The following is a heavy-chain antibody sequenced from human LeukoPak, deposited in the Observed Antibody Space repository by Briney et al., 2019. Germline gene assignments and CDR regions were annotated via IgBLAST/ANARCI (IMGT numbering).Heavy chain of an antibody. CDR1: GYTFTNYG. J-gene: IGHJ6*03. Sequence: ASVKVSCKASGYTFTNYGISWVRQAPGQGPEWMGWISTYNGNTNYAQKLQDRVTMTTDTSTSTAYMELRSLRSDNTAVYYCARLGYSSGWYWRWDYYYYYYMDVWGKGTTVTVSS. V-gene: IGHV1-18*01. CDR2: ISTYNGNT. D-gene: IGHD6-19*01. CDR3: ARLGYSSGWYWRWDYYYYYYMDV.